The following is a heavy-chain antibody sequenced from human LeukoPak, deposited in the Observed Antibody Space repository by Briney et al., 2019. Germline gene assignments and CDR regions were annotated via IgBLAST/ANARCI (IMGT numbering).Heavy chain of an antibody. CDR1: RFIFSRYW. D-gene: IGHD3-22*01. CDR3: ARDPYFDTSGTSFDY. J-gene: IGHJ4*02. CDR2: INQDGSEK. V-gene: IGHV3-7*01. Sequence: GGSLRLSCAASRFIFSRYWMSWVRQAPGKGLEWVANINQDGSEKYYVDSVKGRFTILRENAKNLLYLQLNSLRAEDTAVYYCARDPYFDTSGTSFDYWGQGTLVTVSS.